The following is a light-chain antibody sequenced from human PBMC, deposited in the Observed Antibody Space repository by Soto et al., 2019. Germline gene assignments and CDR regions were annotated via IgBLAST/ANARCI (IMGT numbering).Light chain of an antibody. J-gene: IGKJ1*01. CDR1: LSVSSY. CDR3: QRYSYGAAWT. V-gene: IGKV3-15*01. CDR2: GAS. Sequence: EIVMRKSTDTMSVAPGERATLSCRASLSVSSYLARYQQKPGQAPRLLIYGASTRATGIPARFSGSGSGTEFTLAIRCRHSGYSALYICQRYSYGAAWTFRVGTKVDIK.